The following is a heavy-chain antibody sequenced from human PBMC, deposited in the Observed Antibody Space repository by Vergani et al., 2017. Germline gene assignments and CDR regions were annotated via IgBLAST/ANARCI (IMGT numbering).Heavy chain of an antibody. V-gene: IGHV3-23*01. CDR2: LSASDRRT. J-gene: IGHJ3*02. Sequence: EVHLLESGGGLVQSGGSLRLSCAASGFTFSNSAVSWVRQAPGRGLAWVSTLSASDRRTHYADSVKGRFTISRDISKNTLFLHMNSLRPEDTAVYYCAKVGRSEVAGTFGAFDIWGQGTMVIVSS. D-gene: IGHD6-19*01. CDR3: AKVGRSEVAGTFGAFDI. CDR1: GFTFSNSA.